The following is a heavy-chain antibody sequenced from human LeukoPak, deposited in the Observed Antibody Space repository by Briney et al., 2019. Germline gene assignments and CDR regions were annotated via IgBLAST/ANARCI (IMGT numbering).Heavy chain of an antibody. V-gene: IGHV3-64D*06. D-gene: IGHD6-13*01. CDR1: GFSFSDCG. J-gene: IGHJ4*02. CDR2: INPNGGST. Sequence: GGSLRLSCSASGFSFSDCGMHWVRQAPGKGLECVSAINPNGGSTYYADSVKGRFTISRDNSKNTLYLQMSSLRAEDTAVYYCVKDLYSSSWPNFDYWGQGTLVTVSS. CDR3: VKDLYSSSWPNFDY.